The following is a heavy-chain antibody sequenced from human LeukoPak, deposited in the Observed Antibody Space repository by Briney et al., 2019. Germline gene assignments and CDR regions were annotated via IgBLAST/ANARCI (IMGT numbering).Heavy chain of an antibody. CDR3: ANVLNDGWGPFDS. D-gene: IGHD7-27*01. V-gene: IGHV3-30*02. CDR2: IRSDGSSI. Sequence: PGGSLRLSCVASGFSFSSHPMHWVRQAPGKGLEWLAYIRSDGSSIQYRDYVRGRFTISRDNARSTLYLQMNNLRVDDTAVYYCANVLNDGWGPFDSWGQGPLVTVSA. CDR1: GFSFSSHP. J-gene: IGHJ4*02.